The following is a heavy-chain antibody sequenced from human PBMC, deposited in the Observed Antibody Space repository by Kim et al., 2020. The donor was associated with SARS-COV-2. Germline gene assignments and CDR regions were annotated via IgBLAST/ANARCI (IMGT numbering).Heavy chain of an antibody. D-gene: IGHD1-1*01. CDR2: INPNTGDT. J-gene: IGHJ5*02. V-gene: IGHV1-2*06. Sequence: SVKVSCKASGYPFSDYYMHWVRQAPVQGLEWMGRINPNTGDTNYAQKFQGRVTMTRDTSITTAYMELSRLKSDDTAVYFCAKDRPYYYGGDTTESWGQG. CDR1: GYPFSDYY. CDR3: AKDRPYYYGGDTTES.